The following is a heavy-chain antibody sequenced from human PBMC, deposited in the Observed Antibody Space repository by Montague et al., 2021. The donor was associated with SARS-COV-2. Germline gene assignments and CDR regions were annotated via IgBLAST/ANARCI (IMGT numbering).Heavy chain of an antibody. Sequence: SETLSLTCTVSGRSISSSSYYWGWIRQPPGKGLEWIGSIYYSGSTYCNPSLKSRVTISVDTSKNQFSLKLSSVTAADTAVYYCARVGRQQLVRLSGMDVWGQGTTVTVSS. CDR3: ARVGRQQLVRLSGMDV. J-gene: IGHJ6*02. V-gene: IGHV4-39*07. CDR1: GRSISSSSYY. D-gene: IGHD6-13*01. CDR2: IYYSGST.